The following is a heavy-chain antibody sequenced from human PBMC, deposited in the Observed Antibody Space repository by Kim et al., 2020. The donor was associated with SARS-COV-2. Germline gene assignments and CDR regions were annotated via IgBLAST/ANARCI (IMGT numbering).Heavy chain of an antibody. D-gene: IGHD6-19*01. V-gene: IGHV1-3*01. J-gene: IGHJ4*02. CDR3: ARDKRWLARHFDY. Sequence: YSQKFQGRVTITRDTSASTAYMELSSLRSEDTAVYYCARDKRWLARHFDYWGQGTLVTVSS.